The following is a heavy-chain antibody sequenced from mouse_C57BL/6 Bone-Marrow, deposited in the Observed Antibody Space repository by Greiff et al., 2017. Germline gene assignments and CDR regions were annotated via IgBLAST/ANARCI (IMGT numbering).Heavy chain of an antibody. D-gene: IGHD1-1*01. CDR2: IYPGDGDT. CDR1: GYAFSSYW. V-gene: IGHV1-80*01. CDR3: ARGTTLVATDWFAY. J-gene: IGHJ3*01. Sequence: VQLQQSGAELVKPGASVKISCKASGYAFSSYWMNWVKQRPGKGLEWIGQIYPGDGDTNYNGKFKGKATLTADKSSSTAYMQLSSLTSEDSAVYFCARGTTLVATDWFAYGGQGTLVTVAA.